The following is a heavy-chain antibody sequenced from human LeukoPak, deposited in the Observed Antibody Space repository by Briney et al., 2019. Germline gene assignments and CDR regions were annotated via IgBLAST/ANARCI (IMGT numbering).Heavy chain of an antibody. CDR3: ARGNYFGSGSLYNWFDP. V-gene: IGHV4-61*01. J-gene: IGHJ5*02. CDR2: IYHSGST. Sequence: SETLSLTCSVSGDSVSSSTYYWSWIRPPPGRGLEWIAYIYHSGSTNYNPSLKSRVTTSVDTAKNQFSLKLSSVTAADTAVYYCARGNYFGSGSLYNWFDPWGQGTLVTVSS. CDR1: GDSVSSSTYY. D-gene: IGHD3-10*01.